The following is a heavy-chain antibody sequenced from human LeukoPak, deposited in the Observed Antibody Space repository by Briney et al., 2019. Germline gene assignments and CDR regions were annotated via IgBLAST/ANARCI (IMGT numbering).Heavy chain of an antibody. CDR3: ARRITASGKHYFDH. D-gene: IGHD6-25*01. CDR2: ISSSSSTI. V-gene: IGHV3-48*01. J-gene: IGHJ4*02. Sequence: GGSLRLSCAASGFTFSTYSVNWVRQAPGKGLEWVSYISSSSSTIYYADSVQGRFTIPRDNAKNSLYLQMNSLRAEDTAVYYCARRITASGKHYFDHWGQGTLVTVSS. CDR1: GFTFSTYS.